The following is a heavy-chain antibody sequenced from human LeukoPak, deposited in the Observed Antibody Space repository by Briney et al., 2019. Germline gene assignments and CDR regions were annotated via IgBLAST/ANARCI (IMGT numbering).Heavy chain of an antibody. J-gene: IGHJ5*02. CDR1: GFTFSSYA. CDR2: ISGSGGST. CDR3: AKDGDGSSWFPTTNWFDP. V-gene: IGHV3-23*01. D-gene: IGHD6-13*01. Sequence: GGSLRLSCAASGFTFSSYAMSWVRQAPGKGLGWVSAISGSGGSTYYADSVKGRFTISRDNSKNTLYLQMNSLRAEDTAVYYCAKDGDGSSWFPTTNWFDPWGQGTLVTVSS.